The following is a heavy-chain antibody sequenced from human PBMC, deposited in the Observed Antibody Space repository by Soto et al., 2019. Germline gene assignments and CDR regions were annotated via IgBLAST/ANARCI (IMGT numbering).Heavy chain of an antibody. D-gene: IGHD3-16*01. J-gene: IGHJ5*02. CDR3: AKGQSTWGWHHFDP. CDR2: ITGSGRSS. Sequence: GGSLRLSCAASGFTFSSYAMSWVRQSPGKGLEWVSSITGSGRSSYFADSVKGRFTFSRDNSKNTLSLQMNSPRVEDTAVYYCAKGQSTWGWHHFDPWGQGILVTVSS. V-gene: IGHV3-23*01. CDR1: GFTFSSYA.